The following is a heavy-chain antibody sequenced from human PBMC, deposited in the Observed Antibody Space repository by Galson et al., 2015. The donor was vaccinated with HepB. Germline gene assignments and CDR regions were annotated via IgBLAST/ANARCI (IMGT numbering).Heavy chain of an antibody. V-gene: IGHV4-31*03. CDR1: GGSISSSGYY. D-gene: IGHD2-21*01. CDR2: IYYSGST. CDR3: ARESDRDLLGPPDY. Sequence: TLSLTCTVSGGSISSSGYYWSWIRQPPGKGLEWIGYIYYSGSTDYNPSLKSRVTISLDNFKNHFSLNLISVTAADTAVYYCARESDRDLLGPPDYWGQGILVTVSS. J-gene: IGHJ4*02.